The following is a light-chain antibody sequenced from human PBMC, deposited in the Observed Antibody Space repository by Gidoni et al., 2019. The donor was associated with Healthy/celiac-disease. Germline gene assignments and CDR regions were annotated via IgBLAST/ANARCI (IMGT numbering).Light chain of an antibody. Sequence: QSVLTPPPSASGTPGQRLTISCSGSSSNIGSNTVNWYQQLPGTAPKLLIYSNNQRPSGVPDRFSGSKSGTSASLAISGLQSEDEADYYCAAWDDSLNGWVFGGGTKLTVL. V-gene: IGLV1-44*01. CDR1: SSNIGSNT. CDR2: SNN. CDR3: AAWDDSLNGWV. J-gene: IGLJ3*02.